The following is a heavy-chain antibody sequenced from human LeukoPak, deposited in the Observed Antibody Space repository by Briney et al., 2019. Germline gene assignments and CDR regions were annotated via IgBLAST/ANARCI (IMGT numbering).Heavy chain of an antibody. CDR1: GGSISSYY. D-gene: IGHD6-13*01. J-gene: IGHJ3*02. CDR3: ASPKDVAAAGPGAFDI. CDR2: IYTSGST. V-gene: IGHV4-4*07. Sequence: SETLSLTCTVSGGSISSYYWSWIRQPAGKGLEWIGRIYTSGSTNYNPSLKSRVTMSVDTSKNQFSLKLSSVTAADTAVYYCASPKDVAAAGPGAFDIWGQGTMVTVSS.